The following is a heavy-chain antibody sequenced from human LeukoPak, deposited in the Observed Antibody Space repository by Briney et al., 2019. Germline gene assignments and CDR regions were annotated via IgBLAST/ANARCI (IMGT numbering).Heavy chain of an antibody. J-gene: IGHJ4*02. CDR2: IYPGDSDT. CDR3: ARLYDILTGNSFDF. D-gene: IGHD3-9*01. CDR1: GYSFSSYW. Sequence: GESLKISCKGSGYSFSSYWIGWVRQMPGKGLEWVGIIYPGDSDTRYSPSFEGQVTISADKSISTAYLQWSSLKASDTAMYYCARLYDILTGNSFDFWGRGTLVTVSS. V-gene: IGHV5-51*01.